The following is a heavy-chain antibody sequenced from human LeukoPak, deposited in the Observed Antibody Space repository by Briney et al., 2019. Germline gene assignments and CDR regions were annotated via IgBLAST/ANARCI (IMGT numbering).Heavy chain of an antibody. CDR2: IYYSGNT. J-gene: IGHJ6*03. V-gene: IGHV4-39*07. Sequence: PSETLSLTCTVSGDSISTSNSYWGWIRQPPGKGLEWIGSIYYSGNTYYNASLKSRVTISVDTSKNQFSLKLSSVTAADTAVYYCARDSGELFGLPHYYMDVWGKGTTVTISS. CDR3: ARDSGELFGLPHYYMDV. D-gene: IGHD3-10*01. CDR1: GDSISTSNSY.